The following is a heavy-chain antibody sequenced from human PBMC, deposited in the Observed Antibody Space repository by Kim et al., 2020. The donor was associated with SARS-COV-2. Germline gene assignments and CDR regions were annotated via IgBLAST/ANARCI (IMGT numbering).Heavy chain of an antibody. Sequence: ASVKVSCKASGYTFTSYAMHWVRQAPGQRLEWMGWINAGNGNTKYSQKFQGRVTITRDTSASTAYMELSSLRSEDTAVYYCAATSPRYCSSTSCLDYWGQGTLVTVSA. CDR1: GYTFTSYA. CDR3: AATSPRYCSSTSCLDY. J-gene: IGHJ4*02. D-gene: IGHD2-2*01. CDR2: INAGNGNT. V-gene: IGHV1-3*01.